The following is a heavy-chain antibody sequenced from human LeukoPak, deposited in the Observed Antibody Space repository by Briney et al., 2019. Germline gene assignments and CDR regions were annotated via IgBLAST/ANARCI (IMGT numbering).Heavy chain of an antibody. V-gene: IGHV3-23*01. Sequence: GGSLRLSCDVPGFTFTKHDMRWVRRPPGKGLEWDSSISRSGAYSNYAASVRGRFTISGDNSNDTLFLQMTGLQVADTAIYYCARGGLGPAYWGRGTLVAVSS. CDR1: GFTFTKHD. CDR2: ISRSGAYS. J-gene: IGHJ1*01. CDR3: ARGGLGPAY.